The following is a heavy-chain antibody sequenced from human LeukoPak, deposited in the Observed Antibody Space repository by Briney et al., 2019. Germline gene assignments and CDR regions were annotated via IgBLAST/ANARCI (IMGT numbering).Heavy chain of an antibody. V-gene: IGHV3-74*01. Sequence: GGSLRLSCAASAFTLSSYWMHWVRQAPGKGLVWVSHINSDGSRTDYADSVKGRFTISRDNSKNTLYLQMNSLRAEDTAVYYCAHRLGGDHNYWGQGTLVTVSS. CDR2: INSDGSRT. CDR1: AFTLSSYW. CDR3: AHRLGGDHNY. J-gene: IGHJ4*02. D-gene: IGHD2-21*02.